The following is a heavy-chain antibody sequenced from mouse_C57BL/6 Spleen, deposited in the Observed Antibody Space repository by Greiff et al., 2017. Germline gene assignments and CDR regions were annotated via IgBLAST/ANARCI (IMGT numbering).Heavy chain of an antibody. D-gene: IGHD1-1*01. V-gene: IGHV1-55*01. CDR1: GYTFTSYW. CDR2: IYPGSGST. J-gene: IGHJ4*01. CDR3: ARGFYVGGYAMDY. Sequence: VQLQQPGAELVKPGASVKMSCKASGYTFTSYWITWVKQRPGQGLEWIGDIYPGSGSTNYNEKFKSKATLTVDTSSSTAYMQLSSLTSEDSAVYYCARGFYVGGYAMDYWGQGTSVTVSS.